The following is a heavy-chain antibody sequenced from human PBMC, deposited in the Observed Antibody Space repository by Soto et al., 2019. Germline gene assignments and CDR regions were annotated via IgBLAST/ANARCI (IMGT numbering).Heavy chain of an antibody. D-gene: IGHD3-22*01. J-gene: IGHJ4*02. CDR2: ISPYNGNT. V-gene: IGHV1-18*01. CDR3: ARDQSSGVFDY. CDR1: GYTFINSA. Sequence: QVQLVQSGGEVKQPGASVKVSCKATGYTFINSAIAWVRQAPGQGLEWMGWISPYNGNTNYAQSVQGRVTITTDTSTSTAYMEIRSLRFDDTAVYSCARDQSSGVFDYWGQGTLVTVST.